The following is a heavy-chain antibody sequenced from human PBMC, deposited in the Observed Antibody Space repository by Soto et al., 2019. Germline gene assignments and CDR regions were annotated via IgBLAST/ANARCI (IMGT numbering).Heavy chain of an antibody. J-gene: IGHJ6*02. CDR2: ISYDGSNK. D-gene: IGHD3-9*01. CDR3: AREGHVLRYFDWSPRYYGMDV. CDR1: GFTFSSYA. Sequence: QSGGSLRLSCAASGFTFSSYAMHWVRQAPGKGLEWVAVISYDGSNKYYADSVKGRFTISRDNSKNTLYLQMNSLRAEDTAVYYCAREGHVLRYFDWSPRYYGMDVWGQGTTVTVSS. V-gene: IGHV3-30-3*01.